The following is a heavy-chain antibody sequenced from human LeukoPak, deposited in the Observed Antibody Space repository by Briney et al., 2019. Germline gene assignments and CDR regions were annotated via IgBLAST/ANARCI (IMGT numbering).Heavy chain of an antibody. J-gene: IGHJ4*02. V-gene: IGHV3-23*01. D-gene: IGHD3-10*01. Sequence: PRGSLRLSCAASGFTFSNYAMSWVRQAPGKGLEWVSGISGSGGSTHYADSVKGRFTISKDNSKNTLYLQMNSLRDEDTAVYYCAKDRSRPFDYWGQGTLVTVSS. CDR2: ISGSGGST. CDR1: GFTFSNYA. CDR3: AKDRSRPFDY.